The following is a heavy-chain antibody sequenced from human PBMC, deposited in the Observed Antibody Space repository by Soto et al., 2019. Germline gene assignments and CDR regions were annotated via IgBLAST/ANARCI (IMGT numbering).Heavy chain of an antibody. Sequence: PGGPLRLSCAASGFAFSSHPMSWVRQAPEKGLEWVAGISDGGDLTYYADSVKGRFTISRDNYKNMLYLQMNSLRAEDTAVYYCAKDRRITMVRGVLRAFDSWGQGNLVTVSS. CDR2: ISDGGDLT. CDR1: GFAFSSHP. V-gene: IGHV3-23*01. D-gene: IGHD3-10*01. J-gene: IGHJ4*01. CDR3: AKDRRITMVRGVLRAFDS.